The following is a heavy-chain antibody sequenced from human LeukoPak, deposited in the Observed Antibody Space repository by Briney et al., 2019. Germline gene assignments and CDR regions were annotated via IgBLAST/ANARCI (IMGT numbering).Heavy chain of an antibody. V-gene: IGHV3-74*01. J-gene: IGHJ4*02. D-gene: IGHD1-26*01. CDR2: IYSDGSRT. CDR1: GFTFSRYW. CDR3: AKDIVGATLGY. Sequence: GGSLRLSCAASGFTFSRYWMHWVRQAPGKGLVWVSRIYSDGSRTTYADSVKGRFTISGDNAKNTLYLQMNSLRAEDTAVYYCAKDIVGATLGYWGQGTLVTVSS.